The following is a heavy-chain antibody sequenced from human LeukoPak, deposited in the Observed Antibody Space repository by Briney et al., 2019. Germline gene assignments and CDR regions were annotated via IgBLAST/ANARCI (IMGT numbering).Heavy chain of an antibody. CDR3: ARAFAYCSSASCDYFYYYYMDV. Sequence: YVDSVKGRFTISRDSAKNSLDLQMNSLRDEDTAVYYCARAFAYCSSASCDYFYYYYMDVWGKGTTVTVSS. V-gene: IGHV3-7*01. J-gene: IGHJ6*03. D-gene: IGHD2-2*01.